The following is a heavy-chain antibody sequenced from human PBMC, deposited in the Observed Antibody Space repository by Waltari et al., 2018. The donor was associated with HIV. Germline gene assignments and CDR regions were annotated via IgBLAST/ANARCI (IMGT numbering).Heavy chain of an antibody. D-gene: IGHD3-9*01. CDR2: IYYSGST. V-gene: IGHV4-59*13. Sequence: QVQLQESGPGLVKPSETLSLTCTVSGGSIRGYYWTWTRQSPGKGLEWIGYIYYSGSTNYNPPLKSRVTISVDTSKNQFSLKLSSVTAADTAVYFCARVQKNYDILTGYSPYWYFDLWGRGTLVAVSS. CDR1: GGSIRGYY. CDR3: ARVQKNYDILTGYSPYWYFDL. J-gene: IGHJ2*01.